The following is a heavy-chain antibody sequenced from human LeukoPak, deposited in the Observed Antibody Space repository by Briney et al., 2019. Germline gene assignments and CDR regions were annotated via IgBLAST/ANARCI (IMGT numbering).Heavy chain of an antibody. CDR2: IYHSGST. CDR3: ARDGGSYRDLLPAFDI. D-gene: IGHD1-26*01. CDR1: GYSISSGYY. J-gene: IGHJ3*02. V-gene: IGHV4-38-2*02. Sequence: SETLSLTCTVSGYSISSGYYWGWIRQPPGKGLEWIGSIYHSGSTYYHPSLKSRATISVDTPKNQFSLKLSSVTAADTAVYYCARDGGSYRDLLPAFDIWGQGTMVTVSS.